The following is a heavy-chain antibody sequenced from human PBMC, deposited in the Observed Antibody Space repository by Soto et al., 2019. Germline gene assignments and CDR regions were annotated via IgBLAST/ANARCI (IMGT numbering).Heavy chain of an antibody. CDR2: ISSGGATI. J-gene: IGHJ3*01. Sequence: GGSLRLSCAASGFTFSSYEMNWVRQTPGKGLEWISYISSGGATINYADSVKGRFTICRDNAKNSLYLQMNSMRAEETAVYFCARGPPYKYERSGYYFAAFAVWGQGTMVTVSS. CDR1: GFTFSSYE. D-gene: IGHD3-22*01. CDR3: ARGPPYKYERSGYYFAAFAV. V-gene: IGHV3-48*03.